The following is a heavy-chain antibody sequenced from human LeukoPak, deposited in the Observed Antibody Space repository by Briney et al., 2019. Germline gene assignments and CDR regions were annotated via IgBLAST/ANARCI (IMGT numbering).Heavy chain of an antibody. J-gene: IGHJ3*02. Sequence: SETLSLTCSVSGGSISSSSYYWAWIRQPPGKGLEWIGEIYHSGSTNYNPSLKSRVTISVDKSKNQFSLKLSSVTAADTAVYYCAIAVAGTDAFDIWGQGTMVTVSS. CDR3: AIAVAGTDAFDI. CDR1: GGSISSSSYY. V-gene: IGHV4-39*07. D-gene: IGHD6-19*01. CDR2: IYHSGST.